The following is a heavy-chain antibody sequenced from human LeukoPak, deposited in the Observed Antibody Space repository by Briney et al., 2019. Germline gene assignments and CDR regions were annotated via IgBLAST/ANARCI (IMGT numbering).Heavy chain of an antibody. CDR2: IIPIFGTA. V-gene: IGHV1-69*13. Sequence: SVKVSFKASGGTFSSYAISWVRQAPGQGLEWMGGIIPIFGTANYAQKFQGRVTITADESTSTAYMELSSLRSEDTAVYYCARDRGYCSGGSCYNPPGGPPTNWFDPWGQGTLVTVSS. D-gene: IGHD2-15*01. CDR3: ARDRGYCSGGSCYNPPGGPPTNWFDP. CDR1: GGTFSSYA. J-gene: IGHJ5*02.